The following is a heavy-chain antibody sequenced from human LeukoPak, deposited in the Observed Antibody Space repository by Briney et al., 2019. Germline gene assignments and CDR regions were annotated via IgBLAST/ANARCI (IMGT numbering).Heavy chain of an antibody. J-gene: IGHJ1*01. Sequence: GGSLRLSCAASGFTFSSYGMHWVRQAPGKGLEWVAVIWYDGSNKYYADSVEGRFTISRDNSKNTLYLQMNSLRAEDTAVYYCAREITPGIAVAGTGEYFQHWGQGTLVTVSS. CDR1: GFTFSSYG. D-gene: IGHD6-19*01. CDR3: AREITPGIAVAGTGEYFQH. CDR2: IWYDGSNK. V-gene: IGHV3-33*01.